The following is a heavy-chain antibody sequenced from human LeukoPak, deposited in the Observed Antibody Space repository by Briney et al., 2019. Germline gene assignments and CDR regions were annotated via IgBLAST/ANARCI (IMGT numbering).Heavy chain of an antibody. CDR2: IYSSGST. Sequence: SETLSLTCTVSGGSISNYYWSWIRQPPGKGLEWLGYIYSSGSTNYNPSLKSRVTISVDTSKNQFSLKLSPVTAADTAVYYCARQFDYYYYGMDVWGQGTTVTVSS. V-gene: IGHV4-59*08. J-gene: IGHJ6*02. CDR1: GGSISNYY. CDR3: ARQFDYYYYGMDV. D-gene: IGHD3-16*01.